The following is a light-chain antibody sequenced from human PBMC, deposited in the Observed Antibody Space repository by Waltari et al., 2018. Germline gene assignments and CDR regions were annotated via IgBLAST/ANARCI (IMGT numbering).Light chain of an antibody. CDR3: QQYNDWPQT. V-gene: IGKV3-15*01. J-gene: IGKJ1*01. CDR2: GAS. CDR1: QSISSN. Sequence: EIVMTQSPATLSVSPGERATLSCRASQSISSNLAWYQHRPGQAPSLLIYGASTRATGIPARFSGSGSATEFTLTISSLQSEDFALYYCQQYNDWPQTFGQGTKVEIE.